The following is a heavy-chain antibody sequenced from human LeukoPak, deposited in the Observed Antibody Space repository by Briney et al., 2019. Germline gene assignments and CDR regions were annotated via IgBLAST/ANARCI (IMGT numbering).Heavy chain of an antibody. V-gene: IGHV4-61*01. D-gene: IGHD1-1*01. CDR1: GGSVSTDSSY. CDR3: ARDTYNWNDYYYGMGV. J-gene: IGHJ6*04. CDR2: NDRGGT. Sequence: SETLSLTCAVSGGSVSTDSSYWNWIRQTPGKGLEWIGYNDRGGTNYNPSLKSRVTISIDTSKNQFSLKVTSVTAEDTAVYYCARDTYNWNDYYYGMGVWGKGTTVTVSS.